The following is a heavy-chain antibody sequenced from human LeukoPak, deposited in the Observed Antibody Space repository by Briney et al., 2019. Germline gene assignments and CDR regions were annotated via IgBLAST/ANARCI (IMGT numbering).Heavy chain of an antibody. CDR1: GFTFITYA. V-gene: IGHV3-23*01. D-gene: IGHD3-9*01. Sequence: PGGSLRLSCAASGFTFITYAMSWVRQAPGKGLEWVSAISGSGGSTYYADSVRGRFTISRDNSKNTLYLQMNSLRAEDTAVYYCTRDLMDYDVSTGLHHYYMDVWGQGTTVTVSS. CDR3: TRDLMDYDVSTGLHHYYMDV. J-gene: IGHJ6*02. CDR2: ISGSGGST.